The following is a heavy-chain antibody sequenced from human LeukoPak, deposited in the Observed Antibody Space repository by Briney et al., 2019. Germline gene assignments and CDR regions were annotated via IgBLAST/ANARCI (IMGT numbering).Heavy chain of an antibody. D-gene: IGHD5-12*01. Sequence: GALRLSCAASGFTFSSYDMHWVRQATGKGLEWVSAIGTAGDTYYPGSVKGRFTISGENAKNSLYLQMNSLRAGDTAVYYCARSRGYSGYDYWGQGTLVTVSS. CDR2: IGTAGDT. V-gene: IGHV3-13*01. CDR3: ARSRGYSGYDY. J-gene: IGHJ4*02. CDR1: GFTFSSYD.